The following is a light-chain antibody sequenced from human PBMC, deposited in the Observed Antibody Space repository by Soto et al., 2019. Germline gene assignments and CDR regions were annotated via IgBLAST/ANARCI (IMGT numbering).Light chain of an antibody. Sequence: EIVLTQSTGNLSLSPGERATLSCRASQSISSNYLVWYQHKAGQAARLLIYGASSRATGIPDRLSGIGSGTDFTLTICRLEPDDFAVYYCQQFGSSPPYTFGHGTKLDSK. J-gene: IGKJ2*01. CDR3: QQFGSSPPYT. CDR1: QSISSNY. CDR2: GAS. V-gene: IGKV3-20*01.